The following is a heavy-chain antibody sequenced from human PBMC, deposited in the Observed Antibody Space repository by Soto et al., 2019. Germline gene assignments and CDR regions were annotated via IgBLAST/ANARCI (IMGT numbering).Heavy chain of an antibody. CDR2: IKQDGSEK. V-gene: IGHV3-7*03. CDR3: ARDLFEAARRGEYAFDI. D-gene: IGHD3-16*01. Sequence: ASVKVSGAASAFTFSSYWMSWVRQAPGKGLEWVANIKQDGSEKYYVDSVKGRFTISRDNAKNSLYLQMNSLRAEDTAVYYCARDLFEAARRGEYAFDIWGQGTMVTVSS. CDR1: AFTFSSYW. J-gene: IGHJ3*02.